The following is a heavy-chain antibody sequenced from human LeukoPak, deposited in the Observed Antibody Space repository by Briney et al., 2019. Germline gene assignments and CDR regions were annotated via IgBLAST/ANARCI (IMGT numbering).Heavy chain of an antibody. CDR1: GASISSGSYY. V-gene: IGHV4-61*02. CDR3: ARGEAVAANSYFDY. J-gene: IGHJ4*02. CDR2: IYTTGSI. D-gene: IGHD6-19*01. Sequence: SQTLSLTCTVSGASISSGSYYWTWIRQPAGKGLEWIGRIYTTGSINYSPSLQSRVTISIDTSKNQFSLKLSSVTAADTAVYYCARGEAVAANSYFDYWGQGNLVSVSS.